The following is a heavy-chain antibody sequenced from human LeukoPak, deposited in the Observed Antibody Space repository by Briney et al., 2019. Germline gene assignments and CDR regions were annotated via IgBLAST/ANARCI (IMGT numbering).Heavy chain of an antibody. D-gene: IGHD2-21*01. Sequence: SETLSLTCTVSGGSISSYYWSWIRQPPGKGLEWIGYIHYSGATSYNPSLNSRVTISVDTSKNQLSLKLNSVTAADTAVYYCARITFVVEGYGMDVWGQGTTVTVSS. J-gene: IGHJ6*02. V-gene: IGHV4-59*01. CDR3: ARITFVVEGYGMDV. CDR2: IHYSGAT. CDR1: GGSISSYY.